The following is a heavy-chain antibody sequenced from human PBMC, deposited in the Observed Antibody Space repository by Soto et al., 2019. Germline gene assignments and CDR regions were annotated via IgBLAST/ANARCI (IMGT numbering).Heavy chain of an antibody. CDR2: IYSGGST. CDR3: AIDCSGGSCYPYFSV. V-gene: IGHV3-66*01. J-gene: IGHJ4*02. Sequence: EVQLVESGGGLVQPGGSLRLSCAASGFTVSSNYMSWVRQAPGKGLEWVSVIYSGGSTYYADSVKCRFTISRANSENTLYLQMNRLSAEDTAVYYCAIDCSGGSCYPYFSVWGQGTLVTVCS. CDR1: GFTVSSNY. D-gene: IGHD2-15*01.